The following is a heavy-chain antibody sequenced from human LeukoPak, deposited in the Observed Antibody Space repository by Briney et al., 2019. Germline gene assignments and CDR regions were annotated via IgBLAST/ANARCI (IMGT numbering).Heavy chain of an antibody. Sequence: GGSLRLSCAASGFTFSSYGMHWVRQAPGKGLEWVAVIWYDGSNKYYADSVKGRFTISRDNSKNTLYPQMNSLRAEDTAVYYCARAWGAGPFDYWGQGTLVTVSS. D-gene: IGHD1-26*01. J-gene: IGHJ4*02. CDR1: GFTFSSYG. CDR3: ARAWGAGPFDY. CDR2: IWYDGSNK. V-gene: IGHV3-33*01.